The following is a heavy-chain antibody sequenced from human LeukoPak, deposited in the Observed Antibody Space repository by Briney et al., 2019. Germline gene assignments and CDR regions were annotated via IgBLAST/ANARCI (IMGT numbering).Heavy chain of an antibody. J-gene: IGHJ4*02. CDR2: IYSGGST. V-gene: IGHV3-53*01. CDR3: SSYTGSIDY. CDR1: GFTGSSNY. D-gene: IGHD2-8*02. Sequence: PCGSLRLSCAASGFTGSSNYLSWVRQAPGKGLEWVSVIYSGGSTYYADSVKGRFTISRDNSKNTLYLQMNSLRAEDTAVYYCSSYTGSIDYWGQGTLVTVSS.